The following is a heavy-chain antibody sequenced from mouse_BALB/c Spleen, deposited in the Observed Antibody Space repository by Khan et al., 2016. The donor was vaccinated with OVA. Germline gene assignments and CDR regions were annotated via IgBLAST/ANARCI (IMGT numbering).Heavy chain of an antibody. CDR2: ISSSGST. J-gene: IGHJ2*01. D-gene: IGHD1-2*01. CDR1: GYSITSGYG. V-gene: IGHV3-2*02. Sequence: EVQLVESGPGLVKPSQSLSLTCTVTGYSITSGYGWNWIRQFPGNKLEWMGYISSSGSTNSNPSLKSRISITRDTSKNQFFLQLNSVTTEDTATYYCARTARIKYWGRGTTLTVSS. CDR3: ARTARIKY.